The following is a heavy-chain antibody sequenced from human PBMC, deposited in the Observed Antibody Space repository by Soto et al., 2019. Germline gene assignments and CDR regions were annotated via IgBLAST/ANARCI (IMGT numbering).Heavy chain of an antibody. CDR1: GFTFSDYY. CDR3: ARLRLTGTWFDP. J-gene: IGHJ5*02. V-gene: IGHV3-11*01. Sequence: GSLRLSCAASGFTFSDYYMSWIRQAPGKGLEWVSYISSSGSTIYYADSVKGRFTISRDNAKNSLYLQMNSLRAEDTAVYYCARLRLTGTWFDPWGQGTLVTVSS. CDR2: ISSSGSTI. D-gene: IGHD1-7*01.